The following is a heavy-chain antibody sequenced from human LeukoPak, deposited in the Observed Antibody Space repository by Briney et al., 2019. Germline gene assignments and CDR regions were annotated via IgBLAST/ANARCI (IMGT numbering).Heavy chain of an antibody. J-gene: IGHJ6*03. D-gene: IGHD2-21*02. CDR1: GFTFSSYG. CDR3: AKGTNCGGDCYSIYYYYMDV. Sequence: GGSLRLSCAASGFTFSSYGMSWVRQAPGKGLEWVSAISGSGGSTYYADSVKGRFTISRDNSKNTLYLQMNSLRAEDTAVYYCAKGTNCGGDCYSIYYYYMDVWGKGTTVTISS. V-gene: IGHV3-23*01. CDR2: ISGSGGST.